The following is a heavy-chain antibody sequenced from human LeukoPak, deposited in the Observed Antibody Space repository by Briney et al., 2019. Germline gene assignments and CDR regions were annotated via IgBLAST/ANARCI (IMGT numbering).Heavy chain of an antibody. CDR1: GGSVSSGSYY. J-gene: IGHJ6*04. CDR3: ARDSRDIVVVPAAMPNYYYGMDV. CDR2: IYYSGST. D-gene: IGHD2-2*01. Sequence: SETLSLTCTVSGGSVSSGSYYWSWIRHPPGKGLDWFGYIYYSGSTNYNPSLKSRVTISVDTSKNQFSLQLSSVTAADTAVYYCARDSRDIVVVPAAMPNYYYGMDVWGKGTTVTVSS. V-gene: IGHV4-61*01.